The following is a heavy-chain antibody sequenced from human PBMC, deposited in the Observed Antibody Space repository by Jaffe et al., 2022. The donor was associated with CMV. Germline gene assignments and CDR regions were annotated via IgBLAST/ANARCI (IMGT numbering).Heavy chain of an antibody. CDR2: IYYSGST. CDR1: GGSISSGGYY. V-gene: IGHV4-31*03. J-gene: IGHJ4*02. Sequence: QVQLQESGPGLVKPSQTLSLTCTVSGGSISSGGYYWSWIRQHPGKGLEWIGYIYYSGSTYYNPSLKSRVTISVDTSKNQFSLKLSSVTAADTAVYYCARTGLGGSGSYYSGAGGHFDYWGQGTLVTVSS. CDR3: ARTGLGGSGSYYSGAGGHFDY. D-gene: IGHD3-10*01.